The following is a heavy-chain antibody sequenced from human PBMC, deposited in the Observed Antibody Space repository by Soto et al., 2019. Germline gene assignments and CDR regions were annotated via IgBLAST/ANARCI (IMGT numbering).Heavy chain of an antibody. J-gene: IGHJ4*02. Sequence: SETLSLTCTVSGGSISSSSYYWGWIRQPPGKGLEWIGSIYYSGSTYYNPSLKSRVTISVDTSKNQFSLKLSSVTAADTAVYYCARLGRFLERVGIYYFDYWGQGTLVTVSS. CDR2: IYYSGST. V-gene: IGHV4-39*01. D-gene: IGHD3-3*01. CDR3: ARLGRFLERVGIYYFDY. CDR1: GGSISSSSYY.